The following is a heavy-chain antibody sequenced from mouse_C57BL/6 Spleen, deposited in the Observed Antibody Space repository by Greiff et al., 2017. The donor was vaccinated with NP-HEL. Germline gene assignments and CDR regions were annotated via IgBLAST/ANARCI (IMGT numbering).Heavy chain of an antibody. CDR2: ISNGGGST. Sequence: EVQGVESGGGLVQPGGSLKLSCAASGFTFSDYYMYWVRQTPEKRLEWVAYISNGGGSTYYPDTVKGRFTISRDNAKNTLYLQMSRLKSEDTAMYYCARQGQLRLRYYAMDYWGQGTSVTVSS. CDR1: GFTFSDYY. V-gene: IGHV5-12*01. J-gene: IGHJ4*01. CDR3: ARQGQLRLRYYAMDY. D-gene: IGHD3-2*02.